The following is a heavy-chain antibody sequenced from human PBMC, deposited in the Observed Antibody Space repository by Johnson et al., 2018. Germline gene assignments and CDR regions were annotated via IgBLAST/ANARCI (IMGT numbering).Heavy chain of an antibody. J-gene: IGHJ4*02. D-gene: IGHD2-15*01. CDR2: IKQDGSEK. CDR3: ARDGDRGWSLAY. CDR1: GFTFSTYW. Sequence: QLVESGGGLVQPGGSLRLSCAASGFTFSTYWMYWVRQAPGKGLEWVASIKQDGSEKYYVDSGKGRFTISRDNAKNSLYLQMNSLGAEDTAVYYCARDGDRGWSLAYWGQGTLVTVSS. V-gene: IGHV3-7*01.